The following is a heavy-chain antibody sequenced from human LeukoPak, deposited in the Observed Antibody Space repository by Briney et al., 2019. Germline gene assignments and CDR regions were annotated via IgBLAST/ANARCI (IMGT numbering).Heavy chain of an antibody. CDR2: INHSGST. J-gene: IGHJ4*02. CDR1: SGSFRGFY. Sequence: PSETLSLTCAVYSGSFRGFYWSRIRQSPGRGLEWIGEINHSGSTNYNPSLKSRVTVSVDTSKNQFSLKPSSVTAADTAVYYCARGVAAAGTFDYWGQGTLVTVSS. V-gene: IGHV4-34*01. D-gene: IGHD6-13*01. CDR3: ARGVAAAGTFDY.